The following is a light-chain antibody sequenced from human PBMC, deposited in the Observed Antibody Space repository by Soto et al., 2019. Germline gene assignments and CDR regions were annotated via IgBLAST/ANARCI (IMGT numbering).Light chain of an antibody. CDR1: SSDVGGYNY. CDR2: DVS. V-gene: IGLV2-14*03. CDR3: SSYSSSSTHVV. Sequence: QSALTQPASVSGSPGQSITISCTGTSSDVGGYNYVSWYQQHPGKAPKLVIYDVSDRPSGVSNRFSASKSGNTASLTISGLQAEDEADYYCSSYSSSSTHVVFGGGTKVTVL. J-gene: IGLJ2*01.